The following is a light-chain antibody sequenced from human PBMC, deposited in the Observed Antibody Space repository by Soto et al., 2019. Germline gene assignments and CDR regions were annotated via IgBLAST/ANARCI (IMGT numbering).Light chain of an antibody. V-gene: IGLV2-14*01. CDR1: SSDVGGYNY. Sequence: QSALTQPASVSGSPGQSITISCTGTSSDVGGYNYVPWYQQHPGKAPKFMIYDVSNRPSGVSTRFSGSKPGNTASLTISGLQAEDEADYYCNSYTTSNTRQIVFGTGTKVTVL. CDR3: NSYTTSNTRQIV. CDR2: DVS. J-gene: IGLJ1*01.